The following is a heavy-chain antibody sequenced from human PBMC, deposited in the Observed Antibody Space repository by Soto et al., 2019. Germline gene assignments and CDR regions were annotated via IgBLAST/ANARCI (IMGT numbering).Heavy chain of an antibody. CDR2: IYINGDT. V-gene: IGHV3-66*01. CDR3: MNRPRA. J-gene: IGHJ5*02. CDR1: EFTVGNNY. Sequence: EVQLVESGGGLVQPGGSLRLSCAASEFTVGNNYMSWVRQAPGKGLEWVSLIYINGDTRYADSVRGRFTISRDSSKNTMYLKMNSLRADDTAIYYCMNRPRAWGRGTLVTVSS. D-gene: IGHD6-6*01.